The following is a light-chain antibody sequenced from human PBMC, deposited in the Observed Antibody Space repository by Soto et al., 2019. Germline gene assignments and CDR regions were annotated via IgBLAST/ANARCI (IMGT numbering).Light chain of an antibody. Sequence: DIQMTQSPSSLSASVGDRVTITCRASQSISSYLNWYQQKPGKAPNLLIYAASSLQSGVPSRFSGSGSGTDFTLTISRLQPEDFATYYCQQRYRTLYPVGQGTKREIK. V-gene: IGKV1-39*01. CDR3: QQRYRTLYP. CDR2: AAS. J-gene: IGKJ2*01. CDR1: QSISSY.